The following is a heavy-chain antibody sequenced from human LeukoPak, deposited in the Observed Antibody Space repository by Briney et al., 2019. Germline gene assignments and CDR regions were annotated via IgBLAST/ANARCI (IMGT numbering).Heavy chain of an antibody. CDR1: GYTFTGYY. Sequence: ASVKVSCKASGYTFTGYYMHWARQAPGQGFEWMGWINPNSGGTNYAQKFQGRVTMTRDTSISTAYMELSRLRSDDTAVYYCARDISLTAGTPYYYYYYGMDVWGQGTTVTVSS. CDR3: ARDISLTAGTPYYYYYYGMDV. J-gene: IGHJ6*02. CDR2: INPNSGGT. D-gene: IGHD1-1*01. V-gene: IGHV1-2*02.